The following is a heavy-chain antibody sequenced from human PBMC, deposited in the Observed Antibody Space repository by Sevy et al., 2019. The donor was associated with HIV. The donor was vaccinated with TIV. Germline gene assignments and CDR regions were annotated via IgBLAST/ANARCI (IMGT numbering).Heavy chain of an antibody. CDR1: GFTFSTYW. Sequence: GGSLRLSCAASGFTFSTYWMSWVRQAPGKGPEWVANINQEGTEKYYVDSVKGRFTISRDNAKNSLYLQMNSLRAEDTAVYYCARVQVPWGAQVLDLWGRSTLVTVSS. D-gene: IGHD3-16*01. CDR2: INQEGTEK. J-gene: IGHJ2*01. CDR3: ARVQVPWGAQVLDL. V-gene: IGHV3-7*01.